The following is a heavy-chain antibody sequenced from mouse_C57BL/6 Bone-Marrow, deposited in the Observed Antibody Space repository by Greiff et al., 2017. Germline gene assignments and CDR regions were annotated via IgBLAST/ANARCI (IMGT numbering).Heavy chain of an antibody. CDR3: ARSGYYYGSSYNAMDY. J-gene: IGHJ4*01. V-gene: IGHV1-39*01. Sequence: VQLKESGPELVKPGASVKISCKASGYSFTDYNMNWVKQSNGKSLEWIGVINPNSGTTSYNQKFKGKATLTVDQSSSTAYMQLNSLTSEDSAVYYCARSGYYYGSSYNAMDYWGKGTSVTVSS. D-gene: IGHD1-1*01. CDR2: INPNSGTT. CDR1: GYSFTDYN.